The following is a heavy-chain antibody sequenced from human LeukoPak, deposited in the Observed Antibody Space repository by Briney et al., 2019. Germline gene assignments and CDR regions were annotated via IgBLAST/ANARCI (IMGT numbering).Heavy chain of an antibody. CDR3: AKDQRGYCSSTSCYWDYFDY. J-gene: IGHJ4*02. Sequence: PSETLSLTCAVYGGSFSGYYWSWIRQPPGKGLEWIGEINHSGSTNYNPSLKSRVTISVDTSKNQFSLKLSSVTAADTAVYYCAKDQRGYCSSTSCYWDYFDYWGQGTLVTVSS. CDR1: GGSFSGYY. CDR2: INHSGST. V-gene: IGHV4-34*01. D-gene: IGHD2-2*01.